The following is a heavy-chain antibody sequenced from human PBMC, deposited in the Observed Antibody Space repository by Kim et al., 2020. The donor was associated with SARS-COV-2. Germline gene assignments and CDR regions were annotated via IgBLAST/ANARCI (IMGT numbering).Heavy chain of an antibody. Sequence: GGSLRLSCAASGFTFSSYEMNWVRQAPGKGLEWVSYISRSGSTIYYADPVKGRFTISRDNANNLLYLQMTSLRAEDTAVYYYAIGGGGGPYYDYYYGLDVWGQGTTVTVSS. V-gene: IGHV3-48*03. J-gene: IGHJ6*02. CDR3: AIGGGGGPYYDYYYGLDV. CDR1: GFTFSSYE. D-gene: IGHD1-26*01. CDR2: ISRSGSTI.